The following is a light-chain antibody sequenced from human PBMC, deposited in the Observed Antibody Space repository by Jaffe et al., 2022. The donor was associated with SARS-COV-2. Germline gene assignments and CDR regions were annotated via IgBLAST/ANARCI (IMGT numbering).Light chain of an antibody. Sequence: QSVLTQPPSASGTPGQRVTISCSGSSSNLGIKTVSWYQQFPGTAPKLLIYNNNQRPSGVPDRFSGSKSGTSASLAINRLQSGDEADYYCASWDGSLGGPVFGGGTRLTVL. CDR1: SSNLGIKT. J-gene: IGLJ3*02. V-gene: IGLV1-44*01. CDR2: NNN. CDR3: ASWDGSLGGPV.